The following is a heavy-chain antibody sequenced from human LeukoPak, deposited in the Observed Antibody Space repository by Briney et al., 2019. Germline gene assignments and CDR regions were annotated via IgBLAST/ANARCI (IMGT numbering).Heavy chain of an antibody. CDR3: ARARGVDFDI. CDR1: GGSISSYY. Sequence: PSQTLSLTCTVSGGSISSYYWSWIRQPPGKGLEWIGYIYYSGNSNYNPSLKSRVTMSVDTSKNQFSLKLSSVTAADTAVYYCARARGVDFDIWGQGTMVTVSS. J-gene: IGHJ3*02. CDR2: IYYSGNS. D-gene: IGHD3-10*01. V-gene: IGHV4-59*01.